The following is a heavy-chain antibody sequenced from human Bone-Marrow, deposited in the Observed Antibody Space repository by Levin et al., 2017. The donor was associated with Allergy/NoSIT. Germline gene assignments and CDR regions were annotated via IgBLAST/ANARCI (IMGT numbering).Heavy chain of an antibody. J-gene: IGHJ4*02. CDR2: ISGSGGST. CDR1: GFTFSSYA. V-gene: IGHV3-23*01. Sequence: GESLKISCAASGFTFSSYAMSWVRQAPGKGLEWVSAISGSGGSTYYADSVKGRFTISRDNSKNTLYLQMNSLRAEDTAVYYCANGYPLLDYWGQGTLVTVSS. CDR3: ANGYPLLDY. D-gene: IGHD6-13*01.